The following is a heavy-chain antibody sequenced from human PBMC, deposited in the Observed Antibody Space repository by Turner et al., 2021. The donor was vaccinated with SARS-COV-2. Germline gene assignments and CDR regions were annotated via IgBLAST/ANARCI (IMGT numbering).Heavy chain of an antibody. Sequence: VPLPESGPGTVKPLETLSLTRTGPCGSISSFFRNWIRQPPGKGLERIADIYFNRNTNDSPSLKSRVTTSVDTSKNQFYLKLSSVTAADTAMYYCAKEQGVPAVLFGVDVWGQGTTVTVSS. J-gene: IGHJ6*02. CDR3: AKEQGVPAVLFGVDV. CDR2: IYFNRNT. CDR1: CGSISSFF. V-gene: IGHV4-59*01. D-gene: IGHD2-2*01.